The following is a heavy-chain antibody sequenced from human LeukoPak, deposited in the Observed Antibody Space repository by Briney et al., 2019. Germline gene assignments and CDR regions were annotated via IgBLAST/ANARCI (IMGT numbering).Heavy chain of an antibody. CDR1: GGSISSIIYY. CDR3: ARQIAAATLYYFDY. CDR2: IYYSGST. V-gene: IGHV4-39*01. J-gene: IGHJ4*02. Sequence: PSETLSLTCTVSGGSISSIIYYWGWIRQPPGKGLEWIGSIYYSGSTYYNPSLKSRVTISVDTSKNQFPLKLSSVTAADTAVYSCARQIAAATLYYFDYWGQGTLVTVSS. D-gene: IGHD6-13*01.